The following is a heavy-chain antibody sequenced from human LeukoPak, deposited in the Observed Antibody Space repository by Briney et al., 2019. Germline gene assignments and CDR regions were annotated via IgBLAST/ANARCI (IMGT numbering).Heavy chain of an antibody. CDR2: ISYDGSNK. D-gene: IGHD3-22*01. CDR1: GFTFSSYA. V-gene: IGHV3-30*04. J-gene: IGHJ4*02. CDR3: AGDSDYYDSRVDY. Sequence: GRSLRLSCAASGFTFSSYAMHWVRQAPGKGLEWVAVISYDGSNKYYADSVKGRFTISRDNSKNTLYLQMNSLRAEDTAVYYCAGDSDYYDSRVDYWGQGTLVTVSS.